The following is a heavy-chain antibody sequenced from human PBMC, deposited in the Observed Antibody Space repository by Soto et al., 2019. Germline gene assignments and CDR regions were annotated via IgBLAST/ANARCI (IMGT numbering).Heavy chain of an antibody. V-gene: IGHV1-46*03. CDR3: ARDPSDSYGYGDFDY. CDR2: INPSGGST. CDR1: GYTFTSYY. D-gene: IGHD5-18*01. J-gene: IGHJ4*02. Sequence: RASVKVSCKASGYTFTSYYMHWVRQAPGQGLEWMGIINPSGGSTSYAQKFQGRVTMTRDTSTSTVYMELSSLRSEDTAMYYCARDPSDSYGYGDFDYWGQGTLVTVSS.